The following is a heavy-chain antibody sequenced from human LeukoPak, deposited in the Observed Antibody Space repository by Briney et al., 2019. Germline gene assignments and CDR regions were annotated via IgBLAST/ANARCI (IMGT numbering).Heavy chain of an antibody. V-gene: IGHV1-2*02. Sequence: GASVKVSCKASGYTFTGYYMHWVRQAPGQGLEWMGWINPNSGGTNYAQKFRGRVTMTRDTSISTAYMELSRLRSDDTAVYYCARSDHNSWNAFDIWGQGTMVTVSS. J-gene: IGHJ3*02. CDR2: INPNSGGT. CDR3: ARSDHNSWNAFDI. D-gene: IGHD1-26*01. CDR1: GYTFTGYY.